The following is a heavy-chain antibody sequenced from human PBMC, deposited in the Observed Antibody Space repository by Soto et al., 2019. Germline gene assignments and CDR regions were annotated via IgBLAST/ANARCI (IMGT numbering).Heavy chain of an antibody. CDR2: MNPNSGNT. Sequence: ASVKVSCKASGYTFTSYDINWVRQATGQGLEWMGWMNPNSGNTGYAQKFQGRATMTGNTSMSTAYMELSSLTSEDTAAHYWVRMDLVVVSAPMNEDTNWFDPWAQGTLVTVSS. J-gene: IGHJ5*02. CDR3: VRMDLVVVSAPMNEDTNWFDP. V-gene: IGHV1-8*01. D-gene: IGHD2-2*03. CDR1: GYTFTSYD.